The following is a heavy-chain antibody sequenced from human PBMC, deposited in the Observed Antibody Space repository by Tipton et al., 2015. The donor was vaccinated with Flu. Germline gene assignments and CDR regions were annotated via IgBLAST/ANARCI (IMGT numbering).Heavy chain of an antibody. V-gene: IGHV4-59*12. D-gene: IGHD3-22*01. CDR2: VFYGGST. CDR3: ARDPAGYYDTSAYFMFDT. Sequence: LRLSCTVSGGSISPYYWGWVRQSPGKGLEWIGTVFYGGSTHYNPSLNSRAVISLGPSRTQFSLELSSVTVADTAVYYCARDPAGYYDTSAYFMFDTWGQGTLVSVSS. J-gene: IGHJ5*02. CDR1: GGSISPYY.